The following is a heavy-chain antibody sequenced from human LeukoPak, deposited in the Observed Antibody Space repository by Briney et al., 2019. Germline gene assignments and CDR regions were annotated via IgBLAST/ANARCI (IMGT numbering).Heavy chain of an antibody. V-gene: IGHV3-73*01. D-gene: IGHD3-3*01. CDR2: IRSKANSYAT. Sequence: PGGSLRLSCAASGFTFSGSAMHWVRQASGKGLEWVGRIRSKANSYATAYAASVKGRFTISRDDSKNTAYLQMNSLKTEDTAVYYCARNGGSPGYYDFWSGYYTDYWGQGTLVTVSS. CDR1: GFTFSGSA. CDR3: ARNGGSPGYYDFWSGYYTDY. J-gene: IGHJ4*02.